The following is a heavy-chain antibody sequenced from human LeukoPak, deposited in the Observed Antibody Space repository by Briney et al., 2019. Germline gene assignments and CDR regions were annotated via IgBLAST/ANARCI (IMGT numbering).Heavy chain of an antibody. Sequence: GGSLRLSCAASGFTVSSNYMGWVRQAPGKGLEWVSVIYSGGSTYYADSVKGRFTISRDNSKNTLYLQMNGLRAEDTAVYYCARQSRYCSSTSCPRGAFDIWGQGTMVTVSS. CDR2: IYSGGST. D-gene: IGHD2-2*01. CDR3: ARQSRYCSSTSCPRGAFDI. CDR1: GFTVSSNY. J-gene: IGHJ3*02. V-gene: IGHV3-66*02.